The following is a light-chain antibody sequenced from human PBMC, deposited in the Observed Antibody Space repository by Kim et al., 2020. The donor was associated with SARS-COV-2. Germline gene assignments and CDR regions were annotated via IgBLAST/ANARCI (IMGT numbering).Light chain of an antibody. CDR1: QGISSY. V-gene: IGKV1-27*01. J-gene: IGKJ1*01. Sequence: PAVGNRVTIASRASQGISSYLAWDQQKPGKIPKLLCYAASPLRSGVPSRCSGSRSGTDFTLTISSLQPEDVAAYYCQKYNSAPQTFGQGTKVDIK. CDR3: QKYNSAPQT. CDR2: AAS.